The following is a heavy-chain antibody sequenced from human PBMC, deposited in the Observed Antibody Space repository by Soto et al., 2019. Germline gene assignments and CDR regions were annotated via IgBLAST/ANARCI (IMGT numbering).Heavy chain of an antibody. V-gene: IGHV3-30*03. CDR2: ISSDGSDR. Sequence: PGGSLRLSFEGPGFTFRDYGFHWFRQAPGKGLEWVAMISSDGSDRYYRDSVQGRFTISRDDSKNTVYLQMNSLRAEDTAMYYCARSTYCNGGSCYPQYWGPGTLVTVSS. CDR1: GFTFRDYG. D-gene: IGHD2-15*01. CDR3: ARSTYCNGGSCYPQY. J-gene: IGHJ4*02.